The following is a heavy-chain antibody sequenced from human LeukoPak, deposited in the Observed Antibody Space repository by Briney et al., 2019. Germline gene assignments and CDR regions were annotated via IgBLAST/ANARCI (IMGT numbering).Heavy chain of an antibody. CDR3: ARVVRYNWNPNYFDY. CDR2: IYYSGST. J-gene: IGHJ4*02. CDR1: GGSISSGDYY. Sequence: SETLSLTCTVSGGSISSGDYYWSWIRQPPGKGLEWIGYIYYSGSTNYNPSLKSRVTISVDTSKNQFSLKLSSVTAADTAVYYCARVVRYNWNPNYFDYWGQGTLVTVSS. V-gene: IGHV4-61*08. D-gene: IGHD1-20*01.